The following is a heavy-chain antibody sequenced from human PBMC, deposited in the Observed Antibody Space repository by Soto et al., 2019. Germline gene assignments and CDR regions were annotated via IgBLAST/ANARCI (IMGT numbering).Heavy chain of an antibody. CDR2: IYPDDSDT. V-gene: IGHV5-51*01. J-gene: IGHJ4*02. Sequence: GESLKISCKASGYSFTTYWSGWVRQMPGKGLEWMGIIYPDDSDTRYSPSFQGQVTISADESLSTAYLHWSSLKAWDTAMYYCATASHWPFDYWGQGTLVTVSS. CDR1: GYSFTTYW. CDR3: ATASHWPFDY. D-gene: IGHD1-1*01.